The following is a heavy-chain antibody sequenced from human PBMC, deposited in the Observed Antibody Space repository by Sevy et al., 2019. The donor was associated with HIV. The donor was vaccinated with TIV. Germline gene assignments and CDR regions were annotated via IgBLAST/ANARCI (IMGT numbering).Heavy chain of an antibody. D-gene: IGHD6-13*01. Sequence: SETLSLTCTVSGASIRDSSYYWAWIRQPPGKGLEWIGNIYSYGETYYNSSLKSRVTISVDTSKNQFSLSLTPVTAADTVIYFCARSMEQQLDAFDIWGQGTMVTVSS. J-gene: IGHJ3*02. CDR2: IYSYGET. V-gene: IGHV4-39*01. CDR3: ARSMEQQLDAFDI. CDR1: GASIRDSSYY.